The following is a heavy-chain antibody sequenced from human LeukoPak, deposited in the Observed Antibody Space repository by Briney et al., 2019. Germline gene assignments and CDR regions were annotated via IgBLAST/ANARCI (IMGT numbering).Heavy chain of an antibody. V-gene: IGHV4-59*01. CDR3: ARDPPWDYYDSSGYYWGAFDI. CDR1: GGSISNY. Sequence: SETLSLTCTVSGGSISNYWSWIRQPPGKGLEWIGYIYYSGSTNYNPSLKSRVTISVDTSKNQFSLKLSSVTAADTAVYYCARDPPWDYYDSSGYYWGAFDIWGQGTMVTVSS. CDR2: IYYSGST. D-gene: IGHD3-22*01. J-gene: IGHJ3*02.